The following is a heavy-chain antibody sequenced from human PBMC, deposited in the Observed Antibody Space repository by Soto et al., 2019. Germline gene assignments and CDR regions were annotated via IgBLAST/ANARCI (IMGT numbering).Heavy chain of an antibody. CDR3: ARERRDGYSYGYCDY. V-gene: IGHV1-18*01. CDR2: ISAYNGNT. D-gene: IGHD5-18*01. J-gene: IGHJ4*02. Sequence: QVQLVQSGAEVKKPGASVKVSCKASGYTFTSYGISWVRQAPGQGLEWMGWISAYNGNTNYAQKLQGRVTMTTDTATSTAYMELRSLRSDDTTVYYCARERRDGYSYGYCDYWGQGTLVTVSS. CDR1: GYTFTSYG.